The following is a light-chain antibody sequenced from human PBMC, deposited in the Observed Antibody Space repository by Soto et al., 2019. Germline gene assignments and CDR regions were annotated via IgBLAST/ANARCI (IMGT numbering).Light chain of an antibody. CDR1: ENINMW. J-gene: IGKJ1*01. V-gene: IGKV1-5*03. CDR2: RAS. CDR3: QQYNRYFKS. Sequence: IHMTQSPATLSASVRHRLTITCRASENINMWLAWYQQTPGQAPRLLIHRASRVERGVPSRCSGSGADTEFTLTISSLQPDDFATYYCQQYNRYFKSFGQGTKVDIK.